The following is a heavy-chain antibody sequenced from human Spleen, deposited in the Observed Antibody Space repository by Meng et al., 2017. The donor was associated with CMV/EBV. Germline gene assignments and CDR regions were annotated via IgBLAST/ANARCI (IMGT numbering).Heavy chain of an antibody. CDR3: AARRDGYNYGDY. CDR2: IWYDGSNE. CDR1: GFTFSSYG. D-gene: IGHD5-24*01. J-gene: IGHJ4*02. V-gene: IGHV3-33*01. Sequence: SWAGSGFTFSSYGMHWVRQAPGTGLEWVAVIWYDGSNEHYADSVKGRFTISRDNSKNTLYLQMNSLRAEDTGVYYCAARRDGYNYGDYWGQGTLVTVSS.